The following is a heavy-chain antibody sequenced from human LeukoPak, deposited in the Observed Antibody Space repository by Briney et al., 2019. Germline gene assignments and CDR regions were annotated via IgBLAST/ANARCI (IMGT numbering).Heavy chain of an antibody. CDR3: ASSPLEWLPIPDY. CDR2: INHSGST. CDR1: GGSFSGYY. V-gene: IGHV4-34*01. Sequence: SETLSLTCAVYGGSFSGYYWSWIRQPPGKGLEWIGEINHSGSTNYNPSLKSRVTISVDTSKNQFSLKLSSVTAADTAVHYCASSPLEWLPIPDYWGQGTLVTVSS. J-gene: IGHJ4*02. D-gene: IGHD3-3*01.